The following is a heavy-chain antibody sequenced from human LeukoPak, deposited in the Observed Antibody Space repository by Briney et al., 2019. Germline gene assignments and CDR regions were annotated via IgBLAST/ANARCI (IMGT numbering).Heavy chain of an antibody. CDR1: GFTFSSYS. CDR2: ISSTSSVI. CDR3: AREYCSGGSCDESMDV. Sequence: GGSLRLSCAASGFTFSSYSMNWVRQAPGKGLEWVSYISSTSSVIYCADSVKGRFTISRDNAENSLYLQMNSLRAEDTAVYYCAREYCSGGSCDESMDVWGKGTTVTVSS. D-gene: IGHD2-15*01. J-gene: IGHJ6*03. V-gene: IGHV3-48*01.